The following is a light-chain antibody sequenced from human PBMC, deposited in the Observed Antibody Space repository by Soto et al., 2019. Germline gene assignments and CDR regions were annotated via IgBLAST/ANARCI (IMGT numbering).Light chain of an antibody. CDR2: DAS. CDR1: ESIDID. V-gene: IGKV3-15*01. Sequence: IVMIQSSDTLSVSTGERVILSCRASESIDIDLAWYQQKPGQAPRLFVYDASTRATGVPARFSGSGSGTQFTLTISSLQSEDFAVYYCQQYNKWRTFGQGTKVDIK. CDR3: QQYNKWRT. J-gene: IGKJ1*01.